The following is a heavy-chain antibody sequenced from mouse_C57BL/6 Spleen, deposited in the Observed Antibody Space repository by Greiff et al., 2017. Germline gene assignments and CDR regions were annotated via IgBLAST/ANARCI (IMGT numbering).Heavy chain of an antibody. CDR2: IYPGDGDT. Sequence: QVQLQQSGAELVKPGASVKISCKASGYAFSSYWMNWVKQRPGKGLEWIGQIYPGDGDTNYNGKFKGKATLTADKSSSTAYMQLSSLTSEDSAVYFGARSPYGSSYDYFDYWGQGTTRTVPS. CDR1: GYAFSSYW. CDR3: ARSPYGSSYDYFDY. V-gene: IGHV1-80*01. J-gene: IGHJ2*01. D-gene: IGHD1-1*01.